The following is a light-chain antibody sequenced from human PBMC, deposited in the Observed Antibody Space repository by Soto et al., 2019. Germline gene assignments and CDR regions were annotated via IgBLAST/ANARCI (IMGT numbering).Light chain of an antibody. J-gene: IGKJ1*01. CDR3: QHFGNSLWT. CDR1: QSVSSRN. CDR2: GAS. Sequence: EIVLTQSPFTLSFSPFERSTLSCIAIQSVSSRNLAWYQQKSGQAPRLLIYGASSRAIHTPDRFSGSGSGTDFTLTISGLEPEDFAVYYCQHFGNSLWTFGQGTKVDIK. V-gene: IGKV3-20*01.